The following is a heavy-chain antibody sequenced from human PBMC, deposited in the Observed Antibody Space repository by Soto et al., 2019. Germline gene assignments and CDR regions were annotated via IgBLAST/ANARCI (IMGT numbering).Heavy chain of an antibody. Sequence: QVQLVESGGGVVQPGRSLRLYCAASGFTFSNYGLHWVRQVPGTGLEWVAVISYDVGNKYYEDSAKGRFTISRDDSMNTLYLQRNGLRAEDTAMYYCAKGQWDFDYWGQGTQVTFPS. CDR1: GFTFSNYG. CDR2: ISYDVGNK. V-gene: IGHV3-30*18. D-gene: IGHD1-26*01. CDR3: AKGQWDFDY. J-gene: IGHJ4*02.